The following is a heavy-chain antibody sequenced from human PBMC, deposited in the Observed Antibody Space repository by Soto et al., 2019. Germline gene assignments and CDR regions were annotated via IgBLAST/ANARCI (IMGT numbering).Heavy chain of an antibody. D-gene: IGHD2-15*01. CDR2: ISYDSSNK. CDR1: GFTFSYG. J-gene: IGHJ4*02. Sequence: PGGSLRLSCAASGFTFSYGIHWLRQAPGKGLEWVAYISYDSSNKFYGDSVKGRFTISRDNSKNTQFLQMNSLRAEDTAVYYCAKLVIGYCSGNTCDDYWGQGTLVTVS. V-gene: IGHV3-30*18. CDR3: AKLVIGYCSGNTCDDY.